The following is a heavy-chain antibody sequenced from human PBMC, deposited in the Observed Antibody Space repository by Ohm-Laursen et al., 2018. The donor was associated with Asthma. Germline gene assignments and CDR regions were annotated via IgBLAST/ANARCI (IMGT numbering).Heavy chain of an antibody. V-gene: IGHV3-21*01. Sequence: SLRLSCAASGFTFESYWMNWVRQAPGKGLEWVSSISSGSSYINYADSVKGRFTISRDNAENSVFLQMNSLRAEDTAVYYCARDFYTSSPHPKSFGLWGQGTLVSVSS. CDR3: ARDFYTSSPHPKSFGL. CDR2: ISSGSSYI. D-gene: IGHD6-6*01. CDR1: GFTFESYW. J-gene: IGHJ4*02.